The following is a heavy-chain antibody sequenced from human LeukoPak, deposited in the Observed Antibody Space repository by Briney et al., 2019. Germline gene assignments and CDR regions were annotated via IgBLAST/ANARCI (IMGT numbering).Heavy chain of an antibody. CDR1: GFTFSSYA. CDR3: ARDKYYDILTGYSY. Sequence: GGSLRLSCAASGFTFSSYAMYWVRQAPGKGLEWVAVISYDGSNKYYADSVKGRFTISRDNSKNTLYLQVNSLRPEDTAVYYCARDKYYDILTGYSYWGQGTLVTVSS. D-gene: IGHD3-9*01. J-gene: IGHJ4*02. V-gene: IGHV3-30*03. CDR2: ISYDGSNK.